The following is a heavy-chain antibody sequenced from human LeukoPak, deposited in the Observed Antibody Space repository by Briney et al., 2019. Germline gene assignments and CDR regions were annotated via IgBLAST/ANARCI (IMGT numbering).Heavy chain of an antibody. J-gene: IGHJ4*02. V-gene: IGHV3-21*01. D-gene: IGHD2-8*01. CDR1: GFTFSSYS. CDR3: ARGEDIVLMVYAMESDLFFDY. CDR2: ISSSSSYI. Sequence: PGGSLRLSCAASGFTFSSYSMNWVRQAPGKGLEWVSSISSSSSYIYYADSVKGRFTISRDNAKNSLYLQMNSLRAEDTAVHYCARGEDIVLMVYAMESDLFFDYWGQGTLVTVSS.